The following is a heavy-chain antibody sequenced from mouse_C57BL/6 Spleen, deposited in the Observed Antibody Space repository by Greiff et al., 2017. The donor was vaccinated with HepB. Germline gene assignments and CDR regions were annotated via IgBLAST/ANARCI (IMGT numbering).Heavy chain of an antibody. D-gene: IGHD2-1*01. CDR3: ASLYYGNFGGYAMDY. CDR2: ISYDGSN. CDR1: GYSITSGYY. V-gene: IGHV3-6*01. Sequence: EVKLQESGPGLVKPSQSLSLTCSVTGYSITSGYYWNWIRQFPGNKLEWMGYISYDGSNNYNPSLKNRISITRDTSKNQFFLKLNSVTTEDTATYYCASLYYGNFGGYAMDYWGQGTSVTVSS. J-gene: IGHJ4*01.